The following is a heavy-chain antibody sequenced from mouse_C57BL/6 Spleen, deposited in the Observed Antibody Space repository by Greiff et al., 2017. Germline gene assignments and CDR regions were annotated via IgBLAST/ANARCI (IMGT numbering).Heavy chain of an antibody. CDR3: ARGDDGYYGFAY. CDR1: GYTFTSYW. V-gene: IGHV1-59*01. Sequence: QVQLQQPGAELVRPGTSVKLSCKASGYTFTSYWMHWVKQRPGQGLEWIGVIDPSDSYTNYNQKFKGKATLTVDTSASTAYMQLSSLTSEDSAVYYCARGDDGYYGFAYWGQGTLVTVSA. D-gene: IGHD2-3*01. J-gene: IGHJ3*01. CDR2: IDPSDSYT.